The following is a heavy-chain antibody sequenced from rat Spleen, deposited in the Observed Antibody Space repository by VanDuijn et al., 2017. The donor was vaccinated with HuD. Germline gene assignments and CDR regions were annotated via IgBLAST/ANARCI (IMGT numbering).Heavy chain of an antibody. CDR1: GFTFSDYN. CDR3: ARRGYNYAYYFDY. J-gene: IGHJ2*01. D-gene: IGHD1-4*01. Sequence: EVQLVESGGGLVQPGRSMKLSCAASGFTFSDYNMAWVRQAPKKGLEWVASISTSGGSTYYRDSVKGRFTVSRDNAKSTLYLQMDSLRSEDTATYYCARRGYNYAYYFDYWGQGVMVTVSS. V-gene: IGHV5-25*01. CDR2: ISTSGGST.